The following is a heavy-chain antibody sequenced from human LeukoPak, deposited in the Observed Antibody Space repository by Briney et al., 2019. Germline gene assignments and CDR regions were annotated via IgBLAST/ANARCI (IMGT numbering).Heavy chain of an antibody. CDR2: IIPIFGTA. J-gene: IGHJ6*02. CDR3: ARAAPSTGYSYGPEMGYYYGMDV. V-gene: IGHV1-69*13. Sequence: SVKVSCKASGGTFSRYAISWVRQAPGQGLEWMGGIIPIFGTANYAQKFQGRVTITADESTSTAYMELSSLRSEDTAVYYCARAAPSTGYSYGPEMGYYYGMDVWGQGTTVTVSS. CDR1: GGTFSRYA. D-gene: IGHD5-18*01.